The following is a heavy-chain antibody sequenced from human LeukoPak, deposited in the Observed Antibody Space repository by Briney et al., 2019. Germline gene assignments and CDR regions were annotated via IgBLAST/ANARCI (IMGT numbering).Heavy chain of an antibody. CDR1: GFTFSSYA. Sequence: GGSLRLSCAASGFTFSSYAMSWVRQAPGKGLEWVSAISGSGGSTYYADSVKGRLTISRDNSKNTLYLQMNSLRAEDTAVYYCAKGASRGVAYYGMDVWGQGTTVTVSS. J-gene: IGHJ6*02. D-gene: IGHD3-10*01. V-gene: IGHV3-23*01. CDR3: AKGASRGVAYYGMDV. CDR2: ISGSGGST.